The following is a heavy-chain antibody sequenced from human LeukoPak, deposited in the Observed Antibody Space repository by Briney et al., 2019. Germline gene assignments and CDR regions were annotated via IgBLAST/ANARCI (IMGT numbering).Heavy chain of an antibody. CDR1: GFTFSSYA. CDR3: AKDWGCSSTSCLDGFDI. CDR2: ISGSGSNT. D-gene: IGHD2-2*01. Sequence: GGSLRLSCAASGFTFSSYAMSWVRQAPGKGLEWVSAISGSGSNTYYAASVEGQFTISRDNSKNTLYLQMNSLRVEDTAVYYCAKDWGCSSTSCLDGFDIWGQGTMVTVSS. J-gene: IGHJ3*02. V-gene: IGHV3-23*01.